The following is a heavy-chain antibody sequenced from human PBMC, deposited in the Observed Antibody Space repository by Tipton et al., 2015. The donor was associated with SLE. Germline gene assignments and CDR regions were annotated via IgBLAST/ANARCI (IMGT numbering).Heavy chain of an antibody. V-gene: IGHV3-21*03. Sequence: SLRLSCAASGFTFSSYAMSWVRQAPGKGLEWVSSISSSSTYIYYVDSVKGRFTISRDNAKNSLYLQMNSLRAEDIAVYYCARDLRFDSSGYRYGMDVWGQGTTVTVSS. CDR2: ISSSSTYI. CDR1: GFTFSSYA. CDR3: ARDLRFDSSGYRYGMDV. J-gene: IGHJ6*02. D-gene: IGHD3-22*01.